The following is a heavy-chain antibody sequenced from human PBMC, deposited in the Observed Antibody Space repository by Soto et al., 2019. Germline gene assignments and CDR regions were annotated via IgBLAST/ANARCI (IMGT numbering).Heavy chain of an antibody. Sequence: ASVKVSCKASGYTFTNYGISWVRQAPGQGLEWMGWINTYNGNTNHAQKLQGRVTMTTDTSTSTAYMELRSLRSDDTAVYYCARAPGWSSYYYFDDWGQGTLVTVSS. V-gene: IGHV1-18*01. CDR3: ARAPGWSSYYYFDD. D-gene: IGHD3-10*01. J-gene: IGHJ4*02. CDR1: GYTFTNYG. CDR2: INTYNGNT.